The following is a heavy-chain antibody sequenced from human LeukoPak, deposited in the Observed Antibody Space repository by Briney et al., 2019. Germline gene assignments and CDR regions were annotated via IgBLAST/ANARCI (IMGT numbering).Heavy chain of an antibody. D-gene: IGHD1-26*01. J-gene: IGHJ4*02. CDR1: GGSISSSSYY. Sequence: EPSEALSPTCTVSGGSISSSSYYWGWIRQPPGKGLEWIGSIYYSGSTYYNPSLKSRVTISVDTSKNQFSLKLSSVTAADTAVYYCARDAYSGSPDWGQGTLVTVSS. CDR2: IYYSGST. V-gene: IGHV4-39*07. CDR3: ARDAYSGSPD.